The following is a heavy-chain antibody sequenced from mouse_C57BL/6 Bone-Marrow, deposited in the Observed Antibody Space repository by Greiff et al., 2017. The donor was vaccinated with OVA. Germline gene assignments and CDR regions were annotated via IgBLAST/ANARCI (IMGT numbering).Heavy chain of an antibody. CDR3: AENYSESVGANWGRCAY. CDR1: GYTFTSYW. Sequence: QVQLKQPGAELVRPGTSVKLSCKASGYTFTSYWMHWVKQRPGQGLEWIGEIDPSDSYTNYNQKFKGKATLTVDTSSSTAYMQLSSLTSEDSAVYDCAENYSESVGANWGRCAYWGQGTLGTVSA. D-gene: IGHD4-1*01. CDR2: IDPSDSYT. V-gene: IGHV1-59*01. J-gene: IGHJ3*01.